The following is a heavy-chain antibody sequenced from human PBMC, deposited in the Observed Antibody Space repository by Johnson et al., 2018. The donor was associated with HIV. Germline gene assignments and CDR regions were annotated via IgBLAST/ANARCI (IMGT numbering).Heavy chain of an antibody. D-gene: IGHD1-26*01. V-gene: IGHV3-13*01. Sequence: VQLVESGGGLVQPGGSLRLSCAASGFTFSSYDMHWVRQATGKGLEWVSAIGTAGDTYYPGSVKGRFTISRDNAKNSLYLQMNSLRAEDTALYYCARADGLVGDRAFDIWGQGTMVTVSS. CDR3: ARADGLVGDRAFDI. CDR2: IGTAGDT. CDR1: GFTFSSYD. J-gene: IGHJ3*02.